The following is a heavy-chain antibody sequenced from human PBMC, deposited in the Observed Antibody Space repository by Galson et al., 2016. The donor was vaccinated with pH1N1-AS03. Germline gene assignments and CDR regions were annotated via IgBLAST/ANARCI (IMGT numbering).Heavy chain of an antibody. J-gene: IGHJ3*02. D-gene: IGHD3-3*01. CDR2: IIAMFGTA. V-gene: IGHV1-69*06. CDR3: ARDANYDFWSGHDAFDI. CDR1: GATVIELS. Sequence: SVKVSCKVSGATVIELSMHWVRQAPGQGLEWMGGIIAMFGTANYAQKVQGRVTITADKSTSTAYMELSSLRSEDTAVYYCARDANYDFWSGHDAFDIWGQGTMVTVSS.